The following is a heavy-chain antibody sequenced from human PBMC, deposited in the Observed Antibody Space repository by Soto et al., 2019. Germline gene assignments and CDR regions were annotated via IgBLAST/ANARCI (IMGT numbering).Heavy chain of an antibody. D-gene: IGHD4-17*01. J-gene: IGHJ4*02. CDR1: GGTFSSYT. Sequence: QVQLVQSGAEVKKPGSSVKVSCKASGGTFSSYTIRWVRQAPGQGLEWMGRIIPILGIANYAQKFQGRVTISADKSTSTAYMELSSLRSVDTAVYYCATPGDYGDYWGQGTLVTVSS. V-gene: IGHV1-69*02. CDR2: IIPILGIA. CDR3: ATPGDYGDY.